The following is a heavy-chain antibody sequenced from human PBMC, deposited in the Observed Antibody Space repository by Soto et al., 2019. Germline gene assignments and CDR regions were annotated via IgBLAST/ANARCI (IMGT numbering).Heavy chain of an antibody. V-gene: IGHV4-34*01. CDR3: ARVLLWFGVSSYFDY. CDR2: INHSGST. Sequence: QVQLQQWGAGLLKPSETLSLTCAVYGGSFSGYYWSWIRQPPGKGLEWIGEINHSGSTNYNPSLKSRVTISVDTSKNQFSLKLNSVTAADTAVYYCARVLLWFGVSSYFDYWGQGTLVTVSS. J-gene: IGHJ4*02. D-gene: IGHD3-10*01. CDR1: GGSFSGYY.